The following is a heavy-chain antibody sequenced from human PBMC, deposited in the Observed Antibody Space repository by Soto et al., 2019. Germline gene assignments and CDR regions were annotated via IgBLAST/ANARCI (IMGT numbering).Heavy chain of an antibody. CDR2: ISYDGSNK. CDR3: ARARGLYYDFWSGYYGLWDY. J-gene: IGHJ4*02. V-gene: IGHV3-30-3*01. CDR1: GFTFSSYA. Sequence: QVQLVESGGGVVQPGRSLRLSCAASGFTFSSYAMHWVRQAPGKGLEWVAVISYDGSNKYYADSVKGRFTISRDNSKNTLYLKMNSLRAEDTAVYYCARARGLYYDFWSGYYGLWDYWGQGTLVTVSS. D-gene: IGHD3-3*01.